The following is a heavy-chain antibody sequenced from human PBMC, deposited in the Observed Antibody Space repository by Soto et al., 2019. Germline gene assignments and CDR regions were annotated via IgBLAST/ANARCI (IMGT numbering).Heavy chain of an antibody. CDR2: IYYRGST. CDR3: ARDAGGPGDY. J-gene: IGHJ4*02. Sequence: SETLSLTCTVSSASFTVYYWSWIRQPPGKGLEWIGYIYYRGSTSYNPSLTSRVTLSADTSKNQFSLKLRSVTAADTAVYYCARDAGGPGDYWGQGVLVTVSS. CDR1: SASFTVYY. D-gene: IGHD2-15*01. V-gene: IGHV4-59*01.